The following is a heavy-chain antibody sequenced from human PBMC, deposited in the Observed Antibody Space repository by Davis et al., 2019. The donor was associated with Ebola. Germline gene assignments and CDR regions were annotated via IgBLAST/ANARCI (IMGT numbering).Heavy chain of an antibody. V-gene: IGHV3-7*03. CDR2: IKQDGSEK. D-gene: IGHD4-17*01. CDR1: GFTFSTYA. CDR3: TSAYGDYDY. Sequence: GGSLRLSCAASGFTFSTYAMSWVRQAPGKGLEWVANIKQDGSEKYYVDSVKGRFTISRDDSKNTLFLQMNSLRAEDTAVYYCTSAYGDYDYWGQGTLVTVSS. J-gene: IGHJ4*02.